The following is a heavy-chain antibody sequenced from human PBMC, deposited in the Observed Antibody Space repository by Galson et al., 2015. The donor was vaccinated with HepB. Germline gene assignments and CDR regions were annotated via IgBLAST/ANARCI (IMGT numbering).Heavy chain of an antibody. CDR1: GFTFSSYA. V-gene: IGHV3-23*01. CDR2: ISGSGGST. D-gene: IGHD5-24*01. J-gene: IGHJ4*02. Sequence: SLRLSCAASGFTFSSYAMSWVRQAPGKGLEWVSAISGSGGSTYYADSVKGRFTISRDNSKNTLYLQMNSLRAEDTAVYYCAKEGSGDHHVVGWLQFYFDYWGQGTLVTVSS. CDR3: AKEGSGDHHVVGWLQFYFDY.